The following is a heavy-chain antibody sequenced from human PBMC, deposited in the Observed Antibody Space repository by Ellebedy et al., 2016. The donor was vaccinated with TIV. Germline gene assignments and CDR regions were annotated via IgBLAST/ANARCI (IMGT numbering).Heavy chain of an antibody. D-gene: IGHD6-13*01. CDR2: IDWNGGRT. CDR3: ARTHGPIISASGLDY. Sequence: GESLKISXAASGFNFDDYGMTWVRQAPGKGLEWVSGIDWNGGRTGYADSVKGRFTISRDNAKNSLYLQMNSLRDDDTALYFCARTHGPIISASGLDYWGKGTLVTVSS. V-gene: IGHV3-20*04. J-gene: IGHJ4*02. CDR1: GFNFDDYG.